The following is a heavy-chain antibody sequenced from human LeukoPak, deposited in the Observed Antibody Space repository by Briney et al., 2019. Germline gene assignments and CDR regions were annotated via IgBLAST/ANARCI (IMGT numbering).Heavy chain of an antibody. CDR1: GYTFTSYD. CDR2: MNPNSGNT. D-gene: IGHD6-13*01. CDR3: ARVAAAGTVEFDY. V-gene: IGHV1-8*01. J-gene: IGHJ4*02. Sequence: ASVKVSCKASGYTFTSYDIDWVRQATGQGLEWMGWMNPNSGNTGYAQKFQGRVTMTRNTSISTAYMELSSLRSEDTAVYYCARVAAAGTVEFDYWGQGTLVTVSS.